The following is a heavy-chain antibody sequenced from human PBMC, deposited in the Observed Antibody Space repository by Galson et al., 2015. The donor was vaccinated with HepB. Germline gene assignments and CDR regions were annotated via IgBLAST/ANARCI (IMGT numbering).Heavy chain of an antibody. Sequence: SLRLSCAASGFVVSNNYMTWVRQAPGKGLEWVSVIYRGGSTYYADSVKGRFTISSDNFKNTLHLQMSSISVEDTAAYYCAKADYNKYCIDSWCQGTLVTVSS. CDR2: IYRGGST. CDR1: GFVVSNNY. V-gene: IGHV3-66*01. CDR3: AKADYNKYCIDS. D-gene: IGHD4-11*01. J-gene: IGHJ4*02.